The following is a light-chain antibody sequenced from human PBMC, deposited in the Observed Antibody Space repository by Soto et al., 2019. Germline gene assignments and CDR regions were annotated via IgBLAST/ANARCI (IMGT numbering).Light chain of an antibody. CDR1: SSNIVSNT. Sequence: QSVLTQPPSASGTPGQRVTISCSGSSSNIVSNTVNWFQQLPGTAPKLLIYTKNQRPSGVPDQFSGSKSGTSASVAISGLQCDNEADYYCAAGDDSLNGVVFGGGTKRTVL. CDR2: TKN. CDR3: AAGDDSLNGVV. J-gene: IGLJ3*02. V-gene: IGLV1-44*01.